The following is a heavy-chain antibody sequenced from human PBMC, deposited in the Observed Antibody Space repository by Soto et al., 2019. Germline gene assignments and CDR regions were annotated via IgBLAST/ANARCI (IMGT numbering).Heavy chain of an antibody. CDR3: ARGKYSGSYYDWFDP. CDR2: IYYSGTT. V-gene: IGHV4-59*01. D-gene: IGHD1-26*01. CDR1: GGSISTYY. J-gene: IGHJ5*02. Sequence: SETLSLTCTVSGGSISTYYWSWIRQPPGKGLEWIGYIYYSGTTNYNPSLKSRVTISVDTSKNQFSLKLSSVTAADTAVYYCARGKYSGSYYDWFDPWGQGTLVTFS.